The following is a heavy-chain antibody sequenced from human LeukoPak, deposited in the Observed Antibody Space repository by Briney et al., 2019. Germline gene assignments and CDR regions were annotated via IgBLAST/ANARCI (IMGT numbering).Heavy chain of an antibody. D-gene: IGHD3-10*01. Sequence: PSETLFLTCTVSGGSISSYYWSWIRQPAGKGLEWIGRIYTSGSTNYNPSLKSRVTISVDTSKNQFSLKLSSVTAADTAVYYCARGALLYGSGSYYNSWGQGTLVTVSS. J-gene: IGHJ4*02. CDR1: GGSISSYY. V-gene: IGHV4-4*07. CDR2: IYTSGST. CDR3: ARGALLYGSGSYYNS.